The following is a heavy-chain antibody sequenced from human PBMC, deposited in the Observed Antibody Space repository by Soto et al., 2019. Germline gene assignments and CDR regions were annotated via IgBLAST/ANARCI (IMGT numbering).Heavy chain of an antibody. CDR2: ISYDGSNK. V-gene: IGHV3-30*18. J-gene: IGHJ6*02. D-gene: IGHD5-12*01. CDR1: GFTFSSYG. CDR3: AKDLGIVATPQSPYYYYGMDV. Sequence: PGGSLRLSCAASGFTFSSYGMHWVRQAPGKGLEWVAVISYDGSNKYYADSVKGRFTISRDNSKNTLYLHMNSLRAEDTAVYYCAKDLGIVATPQSPYYYYGMDVWGQGTTVTVSS.